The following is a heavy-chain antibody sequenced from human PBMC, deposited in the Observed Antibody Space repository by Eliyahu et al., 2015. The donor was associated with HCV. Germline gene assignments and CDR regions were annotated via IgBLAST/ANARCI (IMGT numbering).Heavy chain of an antibody. CDR3: ARIVGGRYFDY. J-gene: IGHJ4*02. CDR2: IYSGGST. V-gene: IGHV3-53*01. Sequence: EVQLVESGGGLIQPGGSLRLSCAASGFTVSTDYMSWVRQAPGRGLEWVSVIYSGGSTFYADYVKGRFTISRDSSKNTLYLQMNSLRAGDTAVYYCARIVGGRYFDYWGQGTLVTVSS. CDR1: GFTVSTDY. D-gene: IGHD1-26*01.